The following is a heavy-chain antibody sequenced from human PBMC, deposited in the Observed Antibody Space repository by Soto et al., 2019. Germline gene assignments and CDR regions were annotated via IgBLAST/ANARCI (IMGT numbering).Heavy chain of an antibody. J-gene: IGHJ6*02. Sequence: ASVQVSCKASGYTFPSYGISWVRQAPGQGLEWMGWISAYNGNTNYAQKPQGRVTMTTDTSTSTAYMELRSLRSDDTAVYYCARYREGQDYYYGMDVWGQGTTVTVSS. V-gene: IGHV1-18*01. CDR3: ARYREGQDYYYGMDV. CDR2: ISAYNGNT. CDR1: GYTFPSYG. D-gene: IGHD1-26*01.